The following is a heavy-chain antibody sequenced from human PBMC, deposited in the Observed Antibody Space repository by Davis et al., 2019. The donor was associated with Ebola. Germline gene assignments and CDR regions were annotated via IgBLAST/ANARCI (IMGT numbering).Heavy chain of an antibody. CDR3: ARVIRYYYYYGMDV. D-gene: IGHD3-10*01. CDR1: GGSISSSNW. V-gene: IGHV4-4*02. J-gene: IGHJ6*02. Sequence: MPGGSLRLSCAVSGGSISSSNWWRWVRQPPGKGLEWIGEIYHSGSTNYNPSLKSRVTISVDTSKNQFSLKLSSVTAADTAVYYCARVIRYYYYYGMDVWGQGTTVTVSS. CDR2: IYHSGST.